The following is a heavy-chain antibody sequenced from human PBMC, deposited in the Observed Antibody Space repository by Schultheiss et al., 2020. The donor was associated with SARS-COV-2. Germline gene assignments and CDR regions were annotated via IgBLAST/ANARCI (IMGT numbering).Heavy chain of an antibody. CDR3: ARGSGVAAAGTSYGMDV. J-gene: IGHJ6*02. V-gene: IGHV4-39*01. D-gene: IGHD6-13*01. Sequence: SETLSLTCTVSGGSISSSSYYWGWIRQPPGKGLEWIGSIYYSGSTYYNPSLKSRVTISVDTSKNQFSLKLSSVTAADTAVYYCARGSGVAAAGTSYGMDVWGQGTTVTVSS. CDR1: GGSISSSSYY. CDR2: IYYSGST.